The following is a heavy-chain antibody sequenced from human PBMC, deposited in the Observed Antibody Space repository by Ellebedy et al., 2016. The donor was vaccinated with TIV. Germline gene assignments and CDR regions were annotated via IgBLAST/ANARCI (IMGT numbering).Heavy chain of an antibody. J-gene: IGHJ6*02. CDR1: GFTFNTYW. Sequence: GESLKISXTASGFTFNTYWMAWVRQAPGKGLEWISAIGGLDTATYYADSVKGRFTISRDNSKNTLYLQMNSLRAEDTAVYFCANLVTGGTFYYYGMDVWGQGTTVTVSS. CDR2: IGGLDTAT. CDR3: ANLVTGGTFYYYGMDV. D-gene: IGHD3-16*01. V-gene: IGHV3-23*05.